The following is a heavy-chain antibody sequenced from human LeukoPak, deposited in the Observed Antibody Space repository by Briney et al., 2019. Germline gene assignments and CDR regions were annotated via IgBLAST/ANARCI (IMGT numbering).Heavy chain of an antibody. CDR3: ARRATTERGHSYGLDY. V-gene: IGHV3-21*01. CDR2: ISTSSSSSYI. D-gene: IGHD5-18*01. J-gene: IGHJ4*02. CDR1: GFTFSSYH. Sequence: GGSLRLSCVVSGFTFSSYHMNSVRQAPGKGLEWVSPISTSSSSSYIYYADSVTGRFTISRDNAKNSLYQQMNSLRAEDTAVYYCARRATTERGHSYGLDYWGQGTLVTVSS.